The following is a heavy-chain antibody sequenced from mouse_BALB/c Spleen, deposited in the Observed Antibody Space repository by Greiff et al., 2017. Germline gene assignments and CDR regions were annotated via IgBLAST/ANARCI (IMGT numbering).Heavy chain of an antibody. CDR3: ARSDYHGAMDY. V-gene: IGHV1-87*01. CDR2: IYPGDGDT. CDR1: GYTFTSYW. D-gene: IGHD2-13*01. J-gene: IGHJ4*01. Sequence: QVQLQQSGAELARPGASVKLSCKASGYTFTSYWMQWVKQRPGQGLEWIGAIYPGDGDTRYTQKFKGKATLTADKSSSTAYMQLSSLASEDSAVYYCARSDYHGAMDYWGQGTSVTVSS.